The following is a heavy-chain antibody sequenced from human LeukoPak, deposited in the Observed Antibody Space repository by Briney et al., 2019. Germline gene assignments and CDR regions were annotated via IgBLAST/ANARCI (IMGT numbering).Heavy chain of an antibody. Sequence: ASETLSLTCNVTGDSITSYYWSWIRQPPGKGLEWIGYIYYSGSTNYNPSLKSRVTMSVDTSKNQFSLKLSSVTATDTVVYYCARQRTYYYYGMDVWGQGTTVTVSS. V-gene: IGHV4-59*08. CDR1: GDSITSYY. J-gene: IGHJ6*02. CDR2: IYYSGST. CDR3: ARQRTYYYYGMDV.